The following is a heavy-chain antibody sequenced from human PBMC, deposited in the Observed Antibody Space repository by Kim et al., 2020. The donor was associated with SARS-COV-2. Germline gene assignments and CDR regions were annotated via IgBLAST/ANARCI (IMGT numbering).Heavy chain of an antibody. CDR1: GGSISSYY. Sequence: SETLSLTCTVSGGSISSYYWSWIRQPPGKGLEWIGYIYYSGSTNYNPSLKSRVTISVDTSKNQFSLKLSSVTAADTAVYYCARDGYGGNSNWYFDLWGRGTLVTVSS. J-gene: IGHJ2*01. CDR2: IYYSGST. D-gene: IGHD2-21*02. CDR3: ARDGYGGNSNWYFDL. V-gene: IGHV4-59*01.